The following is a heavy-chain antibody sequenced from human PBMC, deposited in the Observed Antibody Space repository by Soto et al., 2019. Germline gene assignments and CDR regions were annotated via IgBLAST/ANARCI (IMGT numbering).Heavy chain of an antibody. CDR2: IYYRGNA. CDR1: DDSINSDKYY. CDR3: ARLEGLATISYYFDF. J-gene: IGHJ4*02. V-gene: IGHV4-39*01. Sequence: SETLSLTCSVSDDSINSDKYYWGWVRQPPGKGLEWIGSIYYRGNAYYNPSLQTRVTISLDKSKSQFSLELNSVTAADSAVYFCARLEGLATISYYFDFWGPGALVTVSS. D-gene: IGHD5-12*01.